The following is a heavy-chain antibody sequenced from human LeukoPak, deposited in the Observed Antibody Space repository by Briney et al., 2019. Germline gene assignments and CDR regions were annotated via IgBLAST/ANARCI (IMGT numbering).Heavy chain of an antibody. J-gene: IGHJ4*02. V-gene: IGHV3-48*03. D-gene: IGHD1-26*01. CDR3: ARRGSFPDY. CDR1: GFTFSSYE. Sequence: GGSLRLSCAASGFTFSSYEMNWVRQAPGKGLERVSYISTSGSTIYYADSVKGRFTISRDNAKNSLYLQMNSLRAEDTAVYYCARRGSFPDYWGQGTLVTVSS. CDR2: ISTSGSTI.